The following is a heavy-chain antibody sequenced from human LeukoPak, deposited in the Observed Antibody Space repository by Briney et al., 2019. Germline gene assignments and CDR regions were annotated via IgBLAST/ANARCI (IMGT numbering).Heavy chain of an antibody. CDR3: ARVGLASGGSYRPYYYYYMDV. Sequence: GASVKVSCKASGGTFSSYAISWVRQAPGQGLEWMGGIIPIFGTANYAQKFQGRVTITADKSTSTAYMELSSLRSEDTAVYYCARVGLASGGSYRPYYYYYMDVWGKGTTVTVSS. V-gene: IGHV1-69*06. J-gene: IGHJ6*03. D-gene: IGHD3-16*02. CDR2: IIPIFGTA. CDR1: GGTFSSYA.